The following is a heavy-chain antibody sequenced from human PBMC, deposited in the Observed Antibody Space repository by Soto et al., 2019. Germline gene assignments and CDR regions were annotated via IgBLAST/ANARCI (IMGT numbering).Heavy chain of an antibody. Sequence: PAETLSLTCTVSGVSIRDTIYYWGGIRQPPGKGLDWIGSSHYSGITYYNPSLKSLVTISVDPARCPFALKRTPITPADTSVYYCATNMRAVDAPLAYWGQGTVVTVSS. D-gene: IGHD5-12*01. CDR3: ATNMRAVDAPLAY. J-gene: IGHJ4*02. CDR1: GVSIRDTIYY. V-gene: IGHV4-39*01. CDR2: SHYSGIT.